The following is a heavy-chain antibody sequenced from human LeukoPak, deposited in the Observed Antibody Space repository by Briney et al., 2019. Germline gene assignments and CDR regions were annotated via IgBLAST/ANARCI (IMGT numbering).Heavy chain of an antibody. Sequence: PSETLSLTCTVSGGSISSYYWSWIRQPPGKGLEWIGYIYYSGSTNYNPSLKSRVTISVDTSKNQFSLKLSSVTAADTAVYYCVRDGDYGVTPGFDYWGQGTLVTVSS. V-gene: IGHV4-59*01. D-gene: IGHD4-17*01. CDR1: GGSISSYY. CDR2: IYYSGST. CDR3: VRDGDYGVTPGFDY. J-gene: IGHJ4*02.